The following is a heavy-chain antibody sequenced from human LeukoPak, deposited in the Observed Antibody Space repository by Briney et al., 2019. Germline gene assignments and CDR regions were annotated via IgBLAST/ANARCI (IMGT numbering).Heavy chain of an antibody. Sequence: GASVKVSCKASGYTFTSYAMHWVRQAPGQGLEWMGWISAYNGNTNYAQKLQGRVTMTTDTSTSTAYMELRSLRSDDTAVYYCARDPPDYQLTDPLSYNWFDPWGQGTLVTVSS. J-gene: IGHJ5*02. CDR1: GYTFTSYA. CDR3: ARDPPDYQLTDPLSYNWFDP. V-gene: IGHV1-18*01. CDR2: ISAYNGNT. D-gene: IGHD5-12*01.